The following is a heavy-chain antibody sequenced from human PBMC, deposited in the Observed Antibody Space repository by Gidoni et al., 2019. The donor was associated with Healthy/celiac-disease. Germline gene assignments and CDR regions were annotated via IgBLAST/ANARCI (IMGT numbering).Heavy chain of an antibody. CDR1: GGSFSGYY. J-gene: IGHJ4*02. CDR2: INHSGST. Sequence: QVQLQQWGAGLLKPSETLSLTCAVYGGSFSGYYWSWIRQPPGKGLEWIGEINHSGSTNYNPSLKSRVTISVDTSKNQFSLKLSSVTAADTAVYYCARLRYCSGGSCYSGGFDYWGQGTLVTVSS. V-gene: IGHV4-34*01. CDR3: ARLRYCSGGSCYSGGFDY. D-gene: IGHD2-15*01.